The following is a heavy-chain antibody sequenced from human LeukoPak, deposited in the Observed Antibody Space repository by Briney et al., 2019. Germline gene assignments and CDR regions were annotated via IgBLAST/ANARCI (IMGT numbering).Heavy chain of an antibody. D-gene: IGHD3-3*01. V-gene: IGHV3-48*01. CDR2: ISGSSTTI. Sequence: GGSLRLSCAASGFTFSLYSMNWVRQAPGKGLEWVSYISGSSTTIDYADSVKGRFTISRDNAQNSLYLQMNSLRAEDTAAYYCARGVGAFEIWGQGTMVTVSS. J-gene: IGHJ3*02. CDR1: GFTFSLYS. CDR3: ARGVGAFEI.